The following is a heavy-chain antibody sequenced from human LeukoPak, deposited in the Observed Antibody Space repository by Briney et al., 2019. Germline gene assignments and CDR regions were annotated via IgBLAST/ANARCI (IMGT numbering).Heavy chain of an antibody. J-gene: IGHJ4*02. CDR2: ISWNRGSI. Sequence: GGSLRLSCAASGFTFGDFAMHWVRHAPGKGLEWVSGISWNRGSIDYADSVKGRFTISRDDAKNSLYLQMNSLRPGDTALYYCAKSLWSSSSGYFDYWGQGTLVTVSS. CDR1: GFTFGDFA. CDR3: AKSLWSSSSGYFDY. D-gene: IGHD6-6*01. V-gene: IGHV3-9*01.